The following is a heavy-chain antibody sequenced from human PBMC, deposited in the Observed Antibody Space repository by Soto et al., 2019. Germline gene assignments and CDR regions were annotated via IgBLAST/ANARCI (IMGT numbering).Heavy chain of an antibody. V-gene: IGHV4-31*03. CDR3: ARTHFLRDITMIVVPVFDY. CDR1: GGSISSGGYY. Sequence: SETLSLTCTVSGGSISSGGYYWSWNRQHPGKGLEWIGYIYYSGSNYYNPSLKRRVTISVDTYKNQFSLKLSSVTAADTAVYYCARTHFLRDITMIVVPVFDYCGQGTLVTVSS. D-gene: IGHD3-22*01. CDR2: IYYSGSN. J-gene: IGHJ4*02.